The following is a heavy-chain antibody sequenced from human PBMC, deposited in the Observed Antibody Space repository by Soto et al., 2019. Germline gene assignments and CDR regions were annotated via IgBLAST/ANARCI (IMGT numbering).Heavy chain of an antibody. CDR3: ARGNLNYDDSSGYYWGHYFDY. CDR1: RGTFSSYA. V-gene: IGHV1-69*13. CDR2: IIPIFGTA. D-gene: IGHD3-22*01. Sequence: SVKVSCKASRGTFSSYASCWLRQAPGQGLEWMGGIIPIFGTANYAQKFQGRVTITADECTSTAYMELSSLRSEDTAVYYCARGNLNYDDSSGYYWGHYFDYWGQGTLVTVSS. J-gene: IGHJ4*02.